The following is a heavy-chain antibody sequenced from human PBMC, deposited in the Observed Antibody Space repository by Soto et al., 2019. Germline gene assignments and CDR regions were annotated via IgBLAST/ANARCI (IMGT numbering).Heavy chain of an antibody. CDR2: IRSKANSYAT. V-gene: IGHV3-73*01. CDR3: TRSGLGSSGFDY. Sequence: GGSRRLSCAASGFTFSGSAMHWVRQASGKGLEWVGRIRSKANSYATAYAASVKGRFTISRDDSKNTAYLQMNSLKTEDTAVYYCTRSGLGSSGFDYWGQGTLVTVSS. J-gene: IGHJ4*02. D-gene: IGHD6-6*01. CDR1: GFTFSGSA.